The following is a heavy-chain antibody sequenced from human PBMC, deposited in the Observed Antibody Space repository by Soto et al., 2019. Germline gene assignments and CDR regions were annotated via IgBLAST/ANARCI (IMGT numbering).Heavy chain of an antibody. CDR3: ARSPAYGDFANLDT. D-gene: IGHD4-17*01. J-gene: IGHJ5*02. CDR2: IYYSGST. V-gene: IGHV4-59*12. Sequence: PSETLSLTCTVSGGSISSYYWSWIRQPPGKGLEWIGYIYYSGSTNYNPSLKSRVTMSVDTSKNQFSLKLTLTSVTAADTAVYYCARSPAYGDFANLDTWGQGTLVTVSS. CDR1: GGSISSYY.